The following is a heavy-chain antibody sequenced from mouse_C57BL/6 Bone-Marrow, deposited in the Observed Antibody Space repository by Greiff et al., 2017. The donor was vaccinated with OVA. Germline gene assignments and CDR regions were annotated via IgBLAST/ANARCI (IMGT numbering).Heavy chain of an antibody. V-gene: IGHV1-82*01. J-gene: IGHJ4*01. CDR1: GYAFSSSW. CDR2: IYPGDGDT. CDR3: AREGGYYCGSSYKAMDY. Sequence: VQLQQSGPELVKPGASVKISCKASGYAFSSSWMNWVKQRPGKGLEWIGRIYPGDGDTNYNGKFKGKATLTADKSSSTAYMQLSSLTSEDSAVYFCAREGGYYCGSSYKAMDYWGQGTSVTVSS. D-gene: IGHD1-1*01.